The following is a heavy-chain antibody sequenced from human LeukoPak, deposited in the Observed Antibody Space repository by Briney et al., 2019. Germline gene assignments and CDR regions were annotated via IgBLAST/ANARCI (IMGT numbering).Heavy chain of an antibody. D-gene: IGHD6-19*01. V-gene: IGHV3-23*01. Sequence: GGSLRLSCAASGFTFSSYAMGWVRQAPGKGLEWVSAISGSGGNTYYADSVKGRFTISRDNSKNTLYLQMSSLRAEDTAVSYCAKGPRSSGWYYFDYWGQGTLVTVSS. CDR2: ISGSGGNT. J-gene: IGHJ4*02. CDR3: AKGPRSSGWYYFDY. CDR1: GFTFSSYA.